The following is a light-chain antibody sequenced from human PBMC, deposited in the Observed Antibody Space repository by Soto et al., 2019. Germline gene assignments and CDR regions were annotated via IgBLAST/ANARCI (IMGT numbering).Light chain of an antibody. CDR1: QGISSY. J-gene: IGKJ2*01. CDR3: QQLNSYPYT. V-gene: IGKV1-9*01. CDR2: AAS. Sequence: DIQLTQSPSFLSASVGDRATITFRASQGISSYLAWYQQKPGKAPKLLIYAASTLQSGVPSRFSGSGSGTEFTLTISSLQPEDFATYYCQQLNSYPYTFGQGTKLEIK.